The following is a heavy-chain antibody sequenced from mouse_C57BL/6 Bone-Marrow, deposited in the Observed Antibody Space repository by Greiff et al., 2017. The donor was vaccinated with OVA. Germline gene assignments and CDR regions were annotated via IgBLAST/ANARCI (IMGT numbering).Heavy chain of an antibody. CDR1: GFNIKDDY. Sequence: EVQLQQSGAELVRPGASVKLSCTASGFNIKDDYMHWVKQRPEQGLEWIGWIDPENGDTEYASKFQGKATITADTSSNTAYLQLSSLTSEDAAVYYCTPLITTVVADYWGQGTTLTVSS. CDR3: TPLITTVVADY. D-gene: IGHD1-1*01. J-gene: IGHJ2*01. CDR2: IDPENGDT. V-gene: IGHV14-4*01.